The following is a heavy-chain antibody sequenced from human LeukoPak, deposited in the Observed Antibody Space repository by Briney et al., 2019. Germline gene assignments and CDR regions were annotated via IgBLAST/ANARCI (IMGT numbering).Heavy chain of an antibody. CDR3: ARDVGPLLWFREHSSGDAFDI. D-gene: IGHD3-10*01. CDR2: ITWNSAYI. Sequence: GGSLRLSCAASGFTFDDYAMHWVRQAPGKGLEWVSGITWNSAYIGYADSVKGRFTISRDNAKKSLYLQMNSLRAEGTALYYCARDVGPLLWFREHSSGDAFDIWGQGTMVTVSS. CDR1: GFTFDDYA. V-gene: IGHV3-9*01. J-gene: IGHJ3*02.